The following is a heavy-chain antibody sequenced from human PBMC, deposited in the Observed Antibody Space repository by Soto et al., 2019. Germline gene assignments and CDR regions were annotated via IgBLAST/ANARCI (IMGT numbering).Heavy chain of an antibody. D-gene: IGHD1-26*01. Sequence: EVQLVESGGGLVKPGGSLRLSCVASGLPFDNAWMSWVRRAPGKGLEWVGRIKGKSDAVATDYGSPVKGRCTSSRDDSKKMLFLQMNSLKTEDTAVYYCTTDEWEWCQGTLVTVSS. CDR2: IKGKSDAVAT. J-gene: IGHJ4*02. CDR1: GLPFDNAW. CDR3: TTDEWE. V-gene: IGHV3-15*01.